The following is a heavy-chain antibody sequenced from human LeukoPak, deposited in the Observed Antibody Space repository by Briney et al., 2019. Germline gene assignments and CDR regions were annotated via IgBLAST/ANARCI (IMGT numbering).Heavy chain of an antibody. V-gene: IGHV4-4*02. D-gene: IGHD5-24*01. CDR3: ARENGYKYDY. CDR2: IYHSGST. CDR1: GGSISSSNW. Sequence: PSETLSLTCAVSGGSISSSNWWSWVRQPPGKGLEWIGEIYHSGSTNYNPSLKSRVTISVDTSKNQFSLKLRSVTAADTAVYYCARENGYKYDYWGQGTLVIVSS. J-gene: IGHJ4*02.